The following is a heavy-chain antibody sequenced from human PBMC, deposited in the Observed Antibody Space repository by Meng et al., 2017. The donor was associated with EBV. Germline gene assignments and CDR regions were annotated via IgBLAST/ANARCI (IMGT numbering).Heavy chain of an antibody. Sequence: QVQLVQSGAGVKRPGSSVKVSCKVSGDNFNNFGISWGRQAPGQGLEWMGDITPVFGIANYAESFQGRVTISADTSTRTAYMDLSSLRSDDTAVYYCVRDLWLRIGECVWGQGTLVTVSS. D-gene: IGHD5-12*01. J-gene: IGHJ4*02. CDR1: GDNFNNFG. CDR3: VRDLWLRIGECV. CDR2: ITPVFGIA. V-gene: IGHV1-69*17.